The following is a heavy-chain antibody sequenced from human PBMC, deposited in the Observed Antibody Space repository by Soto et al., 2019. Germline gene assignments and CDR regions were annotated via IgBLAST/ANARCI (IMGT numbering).Heavy chain of an antibody. J-gene: IGHJ4*02. CDR3: VRVTTMHLLDS. V-gene: IGHV3-66*01. CDR1: GFTFTNAW. Sequence: PGGSLRLSCAASGFTFTNAWMSWVRQAPGKGLEWVSVIYRDGGTNYADSVKGRFTISRDNSKSTLSLQMNGLRAEDTAVYYCVRVTTMHLLDSWGQGTLVTVSS. CDR2: IYRDGGT. D-gene: IGHD5-18*01.